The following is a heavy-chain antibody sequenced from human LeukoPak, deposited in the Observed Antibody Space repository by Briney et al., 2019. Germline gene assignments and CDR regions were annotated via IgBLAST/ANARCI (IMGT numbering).Heavy chain of an antibody. CDR2: INSDGSST. V-gene: IGHV3-74*01. J-gene: IGHJ4*02. D-gene: IGHD2-2*01. CDR3: ARGTPLPSASIDY. CDR1: GFTFSSYW. Sequence: GGSLRLSCAAYGFTFSSYWMHWVRQAPGKGLVWVSRINSDGSSTSYADSVKGRFTISRDNAKNTLYLQMNSLRAEDTAVYYCARGTPLPSASIDYWGQGTLVTVSS.